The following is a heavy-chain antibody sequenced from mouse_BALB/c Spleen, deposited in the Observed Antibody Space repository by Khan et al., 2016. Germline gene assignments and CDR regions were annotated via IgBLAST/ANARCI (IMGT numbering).Heavy chain of an antibody. J-gene: IGHJ2*01. D-gene: IGHD4-1*01. CDR2: IYPGDGDT. CDR1: GYAFSSYW. V-gene: IGHV1-80*01. CDR3: ARDGLTGAFDY. Sequence: QVQLQQSGAELVRPGSSVKISCKASGYAFSSYWMNWVKQRPGQGLEWIGQIYPGDGDTNYNGKFKGKATLTADKSSSTAYLQLSSLTSEDSAAYFCARDGLTGAFDYWGQGTTLTVSS.